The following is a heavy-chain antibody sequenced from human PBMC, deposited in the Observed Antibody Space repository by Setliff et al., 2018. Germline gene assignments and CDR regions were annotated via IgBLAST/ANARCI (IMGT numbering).Heavy chain of an antibody. CDR2: INHRGST. V-gene: IGHV4-34*01. CDR1: GGSFSSGGYY. CDR3: ARGRNIAARLLDS. D-gene: IGHD6-6*01. Sequence: SETLSLTCTVSGGSFSSGGYYWTWIRQPPGKGLEWIGEINHRGSTNYNPSLKSRATISIDTSKDQFSLKLISMSAADTAVYFCARGRNIAARLLDSWGQGALVTVSS. J-gene: IGHJ4*02.